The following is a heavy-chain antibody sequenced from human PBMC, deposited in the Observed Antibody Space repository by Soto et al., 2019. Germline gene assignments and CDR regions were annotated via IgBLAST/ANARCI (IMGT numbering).Heavy chain of an antibody. V-gene: IGHV1-18*01. Sequence: QVQLVQSGVEVKKPGASVKVSCKASGYTFTNYAISWVRQAPGRGLEWMGWVNTYNGNPNYAQIFQGRVTMTTDTSTATAYMELRSLKSDDSAVYYCARDSQYSTDWQRFDSWGQGTLVTVSS. CDR2: VNTYNGNP. CDR3: ARDSQYSTDWQRFDS. D-gene: IGHD6-6*01. CDR1: GYTFTNYA. J-gene: IGHJ4*02.